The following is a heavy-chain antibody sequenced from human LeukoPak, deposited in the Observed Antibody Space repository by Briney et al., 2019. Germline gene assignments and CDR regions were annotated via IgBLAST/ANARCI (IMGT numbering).Heavy chain of an antibody. CDR2: ISGSGGST. CDR3: AKDLEYQLPPDY. V-gene: IGHV3-23*01. Sequence: GALRLSCAASGFTFSSYAMSWVRQAPGKGLEWVSAISGSGGSTYYADSVKGRFTISRDNSKNTLYLQMNSLRAEDTAVYYCAKDLEYQLPPDYWGQGTLVTVSS. CDR1: GFTFSSYA. D-gene: IGHD2-2*01. J-gene: IGHJ4*02.